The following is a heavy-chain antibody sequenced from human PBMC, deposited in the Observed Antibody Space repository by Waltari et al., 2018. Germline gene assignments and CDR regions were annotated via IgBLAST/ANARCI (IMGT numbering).Heavy chain of an antibody. CDR3: ARVRAWTGGSDS. J-gene: IGHJ4*02. CDR2: MNWKGDFI. Sequence: DGRLVESGGGAVEAGRSLRLSCAASGFTFDDFGMHWVRQAPGKGLEVGSGMNWKGDFIGYADSVRGRFTISRDEAKNSLYLQMDSLRAEDTGVYFCARVRAWTGGSDSWGLGTLVSVSS. CDR1: GFTFDDFG. D-gene: IGHD3-10*01. V-gene: IGHV3-9*01.